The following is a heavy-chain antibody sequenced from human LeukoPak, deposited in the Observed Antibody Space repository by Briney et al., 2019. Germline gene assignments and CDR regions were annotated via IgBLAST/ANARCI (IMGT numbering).Heavy chain of an antibody. Sequence: SETLSLTCNVSGGSISSSNYYWGWIRQPPGKGLEWIGSIYYSGSTYYNPSLKSRVTISVDTSKNQFSLKLSSVTAADTAVYYCARHPVIWPQYPSWGQGTLVTVSS. CDR1: GGSISSSNYY. CDR2: IYYSGST. V-gene: IGHV4-39*01. J-gene: IGHJ5*02. CDR3: ARHPVIWPQYPS. D-gene: IGHD5-24*01.